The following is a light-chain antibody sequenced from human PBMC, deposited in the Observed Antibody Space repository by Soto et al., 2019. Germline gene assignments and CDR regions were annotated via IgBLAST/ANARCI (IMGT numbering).Light chain of an antibody. Sequence: EIVMTQSPGTLSVSPGEGATLSCRASQSVSSDLAWIQQKPGQAPRLLIYGASTRATGIPARFSGSGSGTESTLTISSLQPEDFAVYSCQQYNSWPRTFGQGTKVEIK. V-gene: IGKV3-15*01. CDR2: GAS. J-gene: IGKJ1*01. CDR1: QSVSSD. CDR3: QQYNSWPRT.